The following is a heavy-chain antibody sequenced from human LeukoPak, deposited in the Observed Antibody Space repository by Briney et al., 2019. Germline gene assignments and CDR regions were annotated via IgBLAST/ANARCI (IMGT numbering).Heavy chain of an antibody. J-gene: IGHJ4*02. CDR3: ASHPRHDYGDYGLDY. D-gene: IGHD4-17*01. V-gene: IGHV3-7*03. CDR2: IKQDGSEK. CDR1: GFIFSSYW. Sequence: GGSLRLSCAASGFIFSSYWMSWVRQAPGKGLEWVANIKQDGSEKYYVDSVKGRFTISRDNAKNSLYLQMNSLRAEDTAVYYCASHPRHDYGDYGLDYWSQGTLVTVSS.